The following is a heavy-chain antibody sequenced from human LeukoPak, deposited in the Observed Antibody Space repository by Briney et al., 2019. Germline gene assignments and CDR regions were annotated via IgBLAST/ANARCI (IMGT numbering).Heavy chain of an antibody. D-gene: IGHD6-19*01. CDR2: INPNSGGT. Sequence: ASVKVSCKASGYTFTGYYMHWVRQAPGQGLEWMGWINPNSGGTNYAQKFQGRVTMTRDTSISTAYMELSRLRSDDTAVYYCARVNIAVAVIFDYWGQGTLVTASS. CDR3: ARVNIAVAVIFDY. J-gene: IGHJ4*02. V-gene: IGHV1-2*02. CDR1: GYTFTGYY.